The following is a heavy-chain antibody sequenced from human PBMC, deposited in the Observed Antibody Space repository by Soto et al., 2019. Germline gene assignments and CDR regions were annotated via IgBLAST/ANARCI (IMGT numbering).Heavy chain of an antibody. V-gene: IGHV1-69*13. CDR3: ARDRGIAVAGTSFFDY. J-gene: IGHJ4*02. Sequence: SVKVSCKASGGTFSSYAISWVRQAPGQGLEWMGGIIPIFGTANYAQKFQGRVTITADESTSTAYMELSSLRSEDTAVYYCARDRGIAVAGTSFFDYWGQGTLVTVSS. CDR2: IIPIFGTA. D-gene: IGHD6-19*01. CDR1: GGTFSSYA.